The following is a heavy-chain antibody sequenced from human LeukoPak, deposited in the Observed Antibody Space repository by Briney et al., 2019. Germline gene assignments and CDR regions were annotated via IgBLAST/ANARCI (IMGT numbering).Heavy chain of an antibody. J-gene: IGHJ5*02. CDR2: ISRSGSNK. D-gene: IGHD4-17*01. Sequence: GGSLRLSCAASGFTFSSYWMSWVRQAPGKGLEWVSYISRSGSNKYYADSVKGRFTISRDNAKNSLYLQVNSLRAEDTAVYYCARETVPNWFDPWGQGTLVTVSS. V-gene: IGHV3-48*04. CDR1: GFTFSSYW. CDR3: ARETVPNWFDP.